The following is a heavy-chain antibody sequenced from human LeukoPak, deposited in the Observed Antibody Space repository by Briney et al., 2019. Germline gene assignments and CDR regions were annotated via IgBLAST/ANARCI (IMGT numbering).Heavy chain of an antibody. CDR1: GFTFSDYY. J-gene: IGHJ4*02. CDR3: ARARGPYGDYHYFDY. V-gene: IGHV3-11*01. Sequence: GGSLRLSCVASGFTFSDYYMSWLRQAPGKGLEWVSYISMSGSTIYYADSVKGRFTISRDNARNSLYLQMNSLRAEDTAVYYCARARGPYGDYHYFDYWGQGTLVTVSS. CDR2: ISMSGSTI. D-gene: IGHD4-17*01.